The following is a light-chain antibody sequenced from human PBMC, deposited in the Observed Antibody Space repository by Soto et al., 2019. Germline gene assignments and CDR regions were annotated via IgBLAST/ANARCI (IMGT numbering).Light chain of an antibody. V-gene: IGLV2-23*01. CDR2: EGS. J-gene: IGLJ7*02. CDR1: SSDVGSYNL. CDR3: CSYAGSSRNAV. Sequence: QSALTQPASVSGSPGQSITISCTGTSSDVGSYNLVSWYQQHPGKAPKLMIYEGSKRPPGISNPFAGSKSGNTASLTISGLQVESGAEYYSCSYAGSSRNAVFGGGTLLTA.